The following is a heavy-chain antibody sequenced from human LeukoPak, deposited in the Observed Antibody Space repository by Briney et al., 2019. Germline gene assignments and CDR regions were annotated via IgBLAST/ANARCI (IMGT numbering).Heavy chain of an antibody. CDR3: ARVLITGAAGTYYYYGMDV. J-gene: IGHJ6*02. CDR1: GFIFRRYG. V-gene: IGHV3-64*01. CDR2: ISNSGCST. D-gene: IGHD6-13*01. Sequence: GGSLRLSCVASGFIFRRYGMHWVRHAPGKGLEYVSAISNSGCSTYYANSVKGRFTISRDNSKNTLYLQMGSLRGEDMAVYYCARVLITGAAGTYYYYGMDVWGQGTTVTVSS.